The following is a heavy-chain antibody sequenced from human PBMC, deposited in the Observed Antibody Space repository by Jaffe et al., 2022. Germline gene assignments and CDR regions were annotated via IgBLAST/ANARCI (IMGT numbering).Heavy chain of an antibody. D-gene: IGHD6-13*01. J-gene: IGHJ3*02. CDR3: ARSTPYSSSWYPDAFDI. Sequence: QVTLRESGPALVKPTQTLTLTCTFSGFSLSTSGMCVSWIRQPPGKALEWLALIDWDDDKYYSTSLKTRLTISKDTSKNQVVLTMTNMDPVDTATYYCARSTPYSSSWYPDAFDIWGQGTMVTVSS. V-gene: IGHV2-70*01. CDR2: IDWDDDK. CDR1: GFSLSTSGMC.